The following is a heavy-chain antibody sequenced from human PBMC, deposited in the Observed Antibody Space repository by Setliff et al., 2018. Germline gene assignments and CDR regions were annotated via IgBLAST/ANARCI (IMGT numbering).Heavy chain of an antibody. CDR1: GASINSLSW. J-gene: IGHJ6*03. V-gene: IGHV4-4*02. Sequence: LSLTCTVSGASINSLSWWSWVRQPPEKGLEWIGEINHSGNTNYNPSLKSRVTISVDKSTNQFSLKLNSVTAADTAVYYCVRTDYSDGRYSMDVWGKGTTVTVSS. CDR3: VRTDYSDGRYSMDV. D-gene: IGHD6-19*01. CDR2: INHSGNT.